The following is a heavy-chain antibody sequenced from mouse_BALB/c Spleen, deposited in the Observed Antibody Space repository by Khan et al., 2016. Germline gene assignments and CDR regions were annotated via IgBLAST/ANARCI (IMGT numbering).Heavy chain of an antibody. CDR1: GFTFSSYG. CDR3: ARERGRGTRYFDV. D-gene: IGHD2-14*01. Sequence: EVELVESGGGLVQPGGSLKLSCAASGFTFSSYGMSWVRQTPDKRLELVATINSNGGSTYYPDSVKGRFTISSDNAKNTLYLQMSSLKSEDTAMYYWARERGRGTRYFDVWGAGTTVTVSS. J-gene: IGHJ1*01. CDR2: INSNGGST. V-gene: IGHV5-6-3*01.